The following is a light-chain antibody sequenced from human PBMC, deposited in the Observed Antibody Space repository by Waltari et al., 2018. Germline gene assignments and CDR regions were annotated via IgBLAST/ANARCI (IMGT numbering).Light chain of an antibody. CDR3: AAWDDSLNGHVV. V-gene: IGLV1-44*01. CDR2: SNN. Sequence: QSVLTQPPSASGTPGQRVTISCSGSSSNIGSNTVNWYQQLPGTAPKLLIYSNNQRPSGVPARFSGSKSGTSASLAISGLQSEDEADYYCAAWDDSLNGHVVFGGGTMLTVL. CDR1: SSNIGSNT. J-gene: IGLJ2*01.